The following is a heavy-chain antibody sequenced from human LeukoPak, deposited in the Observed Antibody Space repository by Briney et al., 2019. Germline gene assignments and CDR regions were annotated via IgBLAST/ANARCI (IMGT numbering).Heavy chain of an antibody. J-gene: IGHJ4*02. Sequence: ASVKVSCKASGYIFTSYSLHWVRQAPGQGLEWMGIINPSGGSTSYAQKFQGRVTVTMDTSTSTVYMDLSSLRSEDTAVYYCARGFDSRTPYYWGQGTLVTVSS. D-gene: IGHD3-22*01. V-gene: IGHV1-46*01. CDR1: GYIFTSYS. CDR2: INPSGGST. CDR3: ARGFDSRTPYY.